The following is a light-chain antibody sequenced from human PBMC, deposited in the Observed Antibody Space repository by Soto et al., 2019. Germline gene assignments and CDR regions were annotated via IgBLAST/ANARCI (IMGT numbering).Light chain of an antibody. CDR1: SSNIGAGYD. V-gene: IGLV1-40*01. CDR3: QSYYSSLSGAV. CDR2: GNS. Sequence: QSVLTQPASVSGAPGQRVTISCTGSSSNIGAGYDVHWYQQLPGTAHKLLIYGNSNRPSGVPDRFSGSKSGTSASLAITGLQAEDEADYYCQSYYSSLSGAVFGGGTKLTVL. J-gene: IGLJ2*01.